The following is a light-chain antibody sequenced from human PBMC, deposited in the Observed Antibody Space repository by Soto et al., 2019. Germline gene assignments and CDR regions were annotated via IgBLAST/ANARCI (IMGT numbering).Light chain of an antibody. Sequence: NVLTQSPGALSLSPGERATLSCRATLSFSGNYLAWCRQTPGQPPRLLIYGASSRATGIPARFSASGTGTDFTLTISDVQPEDFAVYYCHQRQSWPRTFGQGTKVDIK. CDR3: HQRQSWPRT. CDR1: LSFSGNY. J-gene: IGKJ1*01. CDR2: GAS. V-gene: IGKV3-20*01.